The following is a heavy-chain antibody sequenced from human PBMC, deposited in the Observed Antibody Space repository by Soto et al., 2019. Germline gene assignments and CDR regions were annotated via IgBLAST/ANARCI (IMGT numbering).Heavy chain of an antibody. D-gene: IGHD2-8*01. CDR1: GYSFTVDH. CDR3: ARGHSTDCSNGVCSFFYNHEMDV. J-gene: IGHJ6*02. V-gene: IGHV1-2*04. CDR2: INPKSGGT. Sequence: ASVKVYCKTSGYSFTVDHIHWVLQAPGQGLEWLGRINPKSGGTSTAQKFQGWVTMTRDRSISTVYMELTRLRSDDTAVYFCARGHSTDCSNGVCSFFYNHEMDVWGQGTTVTVSS.